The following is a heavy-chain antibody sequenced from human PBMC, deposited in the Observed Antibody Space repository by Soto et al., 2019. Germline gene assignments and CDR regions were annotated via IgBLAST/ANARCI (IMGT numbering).Heavy chain of an antibody. D-gene: IGHD2-2*01. V-gene: IGHV3-23*01. CDR1: GFTLSSYA. CDR2: ISTSGDST. CDR3: AINSRYCSSTSCYAD. J-gene: IGHJ4*02. Sequence: GGSLRLSCAASGFTLSSYAMSWVRQAPGKGLEWVSGISTSGDSTYYADSVKGRFTISRDNSKDTLYLQMNSLRAGDTAVYYCAINSRYCSSTSCYADWGQGTLVTVSS.